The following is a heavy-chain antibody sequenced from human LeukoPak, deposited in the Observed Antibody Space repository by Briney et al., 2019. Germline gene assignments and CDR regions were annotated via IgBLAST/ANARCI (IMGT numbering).Heavy chain of an antibody. J-gene: IGHJ4*02. V-gene: IGHV1-18*01. CDR2: ISAYNGNT. D-gene: IGHD3-22*01. CDR3: ARDSYYYDSSGYNVGLYYFDY. Sequence: ASVTVSCTASGYTFTSYGISWVRQAPGQGLGWMGWISAYNGNTNYAQKLQGRVTMTTDTSTSTAYMELRSLRSDDTAVYYCARDSYYYDSSGYNVGLYYFDYWGQGTLVTVSS. CDR1: GYTFTSYG.